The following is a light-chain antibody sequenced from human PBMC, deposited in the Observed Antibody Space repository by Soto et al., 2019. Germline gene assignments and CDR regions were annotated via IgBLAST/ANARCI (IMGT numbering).Light chain of an antibody. J-gene: IGKJ2*01. CDR3: QHGHNWPLS. Sequence: IVMTQSPATLSLSPGERAALSCRASQSINSALAWYQQTPGQPPRLLIYGASTRATGVPARFTGSESGSEFTRTISGLQSEDFAVSYCQHGHNWPLSFGTGTRLEI. V-gene: IGKV3-15*01. CDR2: GAS. CDR1: QSINSA.